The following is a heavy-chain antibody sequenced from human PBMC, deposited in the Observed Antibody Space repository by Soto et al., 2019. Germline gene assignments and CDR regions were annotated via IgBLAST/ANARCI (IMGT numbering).Heavy chain of an antibody. J-gene: IGHJ4*02. CDR2: IWYDGSNK. Sequence: HPGGSLRLSCAAPGFTFSSYGMHWVRQAPGKGLEWVAVIWYDGSNKYYADSVKGRFTISRDNSKNTLYLQMNSLRAEDTAVYYCARDPVPGALEWLLAYWGQGTLVTVSS. V-gene: IGHV3-33*01. CDR1: GFTFSSYG. CDR3: ARDPVPGALEWLLAY. D-gene: IGHD3-3*01.